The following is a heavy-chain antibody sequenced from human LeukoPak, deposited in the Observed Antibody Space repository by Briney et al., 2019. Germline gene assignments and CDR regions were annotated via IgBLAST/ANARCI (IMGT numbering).Heavy chain of an antibody. CDR1: GYSISSGYY. D-gene: IGHD5-24*01. V-gene: IGHV4-38-2*02. CDR3: ARGGRDGYNRY. CDR2: IYHSGST. J-gene: IGHJ4*02. Sequence: SETLSLTCTVSGYSISSGYYWGWMRQPPGKGLEWIGSIYHSGSTYYNPSLKSRVTISVDTSKNQFSLKLSSVTAADTAVYYCARGGRDGYNRYWGQGTLVTVSS.